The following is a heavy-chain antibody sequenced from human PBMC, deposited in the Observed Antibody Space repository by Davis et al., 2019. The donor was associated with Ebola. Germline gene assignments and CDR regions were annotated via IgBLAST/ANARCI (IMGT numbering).Heavy chain of an antibody. D-gene: IGHD2-8*02. V-gene: IGHV1-3*01. CDR3: ARGRIVLVVYAMTLRWFDP. Sequence: AASVKVSCKASGYTFTSYAMHWVRQAPGKRLEGMGWINAGKGNTKYSQKFQGRVTITRDTSASTAYMELSSLISEDTAVYYCARGRIVLVVYAMTLRWFDPWGQGTLVTVSS. J-gene: IGHJ5*02. CDR1: GYTFTSYA. CDR2: INAGKGNT.